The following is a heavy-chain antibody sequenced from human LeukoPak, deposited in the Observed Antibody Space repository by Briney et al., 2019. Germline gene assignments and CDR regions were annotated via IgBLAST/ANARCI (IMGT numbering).Heavy chain of an antibody. CDR3: CYGSGSPIDY. Sequence: QSGGSLRLSCAASGFTFSSYSMNWVRQAPGKGLEWVSYISSSSSTIYYADSVKGRFTISRDNAKNTLYLQMNSLRAEDTAVYYCCYGSGSPIDYWGQGTLVTVSS. CDR1: GFTFSSYS. V-gene: IGHV3-48*04. J-gene: IGHJ4*02. CDR2: ISSSSSTI. D-gene: IGHD3-10*01.